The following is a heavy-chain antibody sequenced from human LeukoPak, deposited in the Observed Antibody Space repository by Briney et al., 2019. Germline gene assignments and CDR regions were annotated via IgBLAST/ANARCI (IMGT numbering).Heavy chain of an antibody. J-gene: IGHJ3*02. CDR3: ARAILEMATILVAFDI. CDR1: GFTFSSYA. Sequence: GGSLRLSCAASGFTFSSYAMHWVRQAPGKGLEWVAVISYDGSNKYYADSVKGRFTISRDNSKNTLYLQMNSLRAEDTAVYYCARAILEMATILVAFDIWGQGTMVTVSS. CDR2: ISYDGSNK. V-gene: IGHV3-30-3*01. D-gene: IGHD5-24*01.